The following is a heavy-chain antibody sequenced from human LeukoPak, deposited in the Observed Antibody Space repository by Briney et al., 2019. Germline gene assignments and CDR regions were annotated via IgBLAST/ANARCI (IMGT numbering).Heavy chain of an antibody. D-gene: IGHD2-21*02. CDR3: ARGGLYCGGDCYVDY. Sequence: KPSETLSLTCAVYGGSFSPYYWSWIRQPPGKGLEWIGEINHSGSTNYNPSLKSRVTISVDTSKNQFSLRLSSVTAADTAVYYCARGGLYCGGDCYVDYWGQGTLVTVSS. V-gene: IGHV4-34*01. CDR2: INHSGST. J-gene: IGHJ4*02. CDR1: GGSFSPYY.